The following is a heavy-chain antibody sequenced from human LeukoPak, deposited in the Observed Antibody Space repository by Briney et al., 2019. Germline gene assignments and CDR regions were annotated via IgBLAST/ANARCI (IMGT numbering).Heavy chain of an antibody. V-gene: IGHV3-7*01. CDR3: ATYTHWVAGDV. J-gene: IGHJ6*02. CDR1: GFNFSKSW. CDR2: MNEDGSER. D-gene: IGHD3-16*01. Sequence: PGGSLRLSCAASGFNFSKSWMSWVRQAPGKGLEWVANMNEDGSERDYVDSVKGRFTISRDNARKSLYLQMSSLRAEDTAVYYCATYTHWVAGDVWGQGTTVTVSS.